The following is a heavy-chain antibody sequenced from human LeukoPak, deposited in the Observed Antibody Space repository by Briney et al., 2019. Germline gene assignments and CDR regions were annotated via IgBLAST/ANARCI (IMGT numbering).Heavy chain of an antibody. CDR1: GYTFSSNY. D-gene: IGHD3-22*01. J-gene: IGHJ1*01. V-gene: IGHV1-46*01. Sequence: ASVKVSCQASGYTFSSNYIHWVRQAPGQGLEWMGIINPSGGSTNYAQKFQGRVTMTRDMSTSTVYMDLSSLRSDDTAVYYCATASPFEYYDSSALFQHWGQGTLVTVSS. CDR2: INPSGGST. CDR3: ATASPFEYYDSSALFQH.